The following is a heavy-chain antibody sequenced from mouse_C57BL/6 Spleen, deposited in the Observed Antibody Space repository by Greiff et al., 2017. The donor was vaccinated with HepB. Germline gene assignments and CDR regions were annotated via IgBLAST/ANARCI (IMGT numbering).Heavy chain of an antibody. CDR1: GYTFTDYY. J-gene: IGHJ2*01. Sequence: VQLVESGAELVRPGASVKLSCKASGYTFTDYYINWVKQRPGQGLEWIARIYPGSGNTYYNEKFKGKATLTAEKSSSTAYMQLSSLTSEDSAVYFCARGGYYGSSYSYYFDYWGQGTTLTVSS. D-gene: IGHD1-1*01. CDR3: ARGGYYGSSYSYYFDY. V-gene: IGHV1-76*01. CDR2: IYPGSGNT.